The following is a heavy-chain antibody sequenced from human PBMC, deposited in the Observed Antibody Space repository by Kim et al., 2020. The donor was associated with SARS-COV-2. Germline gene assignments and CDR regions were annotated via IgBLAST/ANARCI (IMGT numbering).Heavy chain of an antibody. CDR2: IYYSGST. CDR3: ARDGYDTEDYYYGMDV. Sequence: SETLSLTCTVSGGSISSYYSSWIRQPPGKGLEWIGYIYYSGSTNYNPSLKSRVTISVDTSKNQFSLKLSSVTAADTAVYYCARDGYDTEDYYYGMDVWG. V-gene: IGHV4-59*12. D-gene: IGHD5-12*01. CDR1: GGSISSYY. J-gene: IGHJ6*02.